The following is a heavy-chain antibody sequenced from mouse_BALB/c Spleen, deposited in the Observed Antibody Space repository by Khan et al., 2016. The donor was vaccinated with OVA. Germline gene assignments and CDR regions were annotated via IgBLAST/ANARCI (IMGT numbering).Heavy chain of an antibody. D-gene: IGHD2-4*01. CDR2: IWSAGST. CDR3: ARRGYDYGRGTLFAY. CDR1: GFSLNNYS. Sequence: VELKQSGPGLVQPSQSLSITYTVSGFSLNNYSVHWVRQSPGKGLEWLGVIWSAGSTDYNAAFISRMTISKDNSRNQIFFRMNSLQPNDTAIYYCARRGYDYGRGTLFAYWGQGTLVTVSA. V-gene: IGHV2-2*02. J-gene: IGHJ3*01.